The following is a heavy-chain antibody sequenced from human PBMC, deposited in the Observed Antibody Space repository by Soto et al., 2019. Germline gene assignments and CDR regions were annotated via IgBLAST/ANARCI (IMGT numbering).Heavy chain of an antibody. CDR2: IYNSGRT. CDR1: GGSISNAFYY. V-gene: IGHV4-30-4*01. CDR3: ARGPSGDKVDY. J-gene: IGHJ4*02. D-gene: IGHD1-26*01. Sequence: QVQLQESGPGLVEPSQTLSLTCTVSGGSISNAFYYWSWIRQPPGKGLEWIGHIYNSGRTYSNPSLKSQVTISIGTSKNRFSLQLNSVTAADKAVYYWARGPSGDKVDYWGQGTLVTVSS.